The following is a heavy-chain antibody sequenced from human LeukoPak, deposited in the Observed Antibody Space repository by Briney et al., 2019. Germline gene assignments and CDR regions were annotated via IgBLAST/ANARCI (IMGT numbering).Heavy chain of an antibody. J-gene: IGHJ4*02. CDR1: GFTFSSYA. D-gene: IGHD1-14*01. CDR3: AREKNRNYFDY. V-gene: IGHV3-30*04. CDR2: ISYDGSNK. Sequence: PGRSLRLSCAASGFTFSSYAMHWVRQAPGKGLEWVAVISYDGSNKYYADSVKGRFTISRDNSENTLYLQMNSLRAEDTAVYYCAREKNRNYFDYWGQGTLVTVSS.